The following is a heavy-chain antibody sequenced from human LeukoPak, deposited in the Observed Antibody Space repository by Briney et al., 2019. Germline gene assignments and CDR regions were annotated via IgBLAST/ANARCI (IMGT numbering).Heavy chain of an antibody. J-gene: IGHJ5*02. CDR3: AREPRNIVLMVYARERWFDP. V-gene: IGHV1-8*01. CDR2: MNPNSGNT. D-gene: IGHD2-8*01. Sequence: GASVKVSCKASGYTFTSYDINWVRQATGQGLEWMGWMNPNSGNTDYAQKFQGRVTMTRDTSISTAYMELSRLRSDDTAVYYCAREPRNIVLMVYARERWFDPWGQGTLVTVSS. CDR1: GYTFTSYD.